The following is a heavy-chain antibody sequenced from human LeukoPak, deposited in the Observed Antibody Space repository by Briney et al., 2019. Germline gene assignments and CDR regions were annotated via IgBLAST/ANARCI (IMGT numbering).Heavy chain of an antibody. J-gene: IGHJ4*02. CDR2: ISDDGSYT. V-gene: IGHV3-74*01. Sequence: GGSLRLSCAASGFSFSSHWVHWVRQAPGKGLVWVSRISDDGSYTSNVDSVKGRFTISRDNVNNMLYLHMNSLRAEDTAVYYCAKMRNAPYWGQGTLVTVSS. CDR3: AKMRNAPY. CDR1: GFSFSSHW.